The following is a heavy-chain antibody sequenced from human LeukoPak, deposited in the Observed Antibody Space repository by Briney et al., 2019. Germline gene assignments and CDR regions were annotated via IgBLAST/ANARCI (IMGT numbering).Heavy chain of an antibody. Sequence: SETLSLTCAVYGGSFSGYYWSWIRQPPGKGLECIGEINHSGSTNYNPSLKSRVTISIDTSKNQFSLKLSSVTAADTAVYYCARETREVVVAATSDWFDPWGQGTLVTVSS. D-gene: IGHD2-15*01. V-gene: IGHV4-34*01. CDR1: GGSFSGYY. CDR2: INHSGST. J-gene: IGHJ5*02. CDR3: ARETREVVVAATSDWFDP.